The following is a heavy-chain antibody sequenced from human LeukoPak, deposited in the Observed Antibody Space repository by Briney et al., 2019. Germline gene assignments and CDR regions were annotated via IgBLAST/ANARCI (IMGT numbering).Heavy chain of an antibody. V-gene: IGHV3-30-3*01. Sequence: PGVSLRLSCAASGFTFSSYAMHWVRQAPGKGLEWVAVISYDESNKYYADSVKGRFTISRDNSKNTLYLQMNSLRAEDTAVYYCARDMTGVVVPASPFDYWGQGTLVTVSS. D-gene: IGHD2-2*01. J-gene: IGHJ4*02. CDR2: ISYDESNK. CDR3: ARDMTGVVVPASPFDY. CDR1: GFTFSSYA.